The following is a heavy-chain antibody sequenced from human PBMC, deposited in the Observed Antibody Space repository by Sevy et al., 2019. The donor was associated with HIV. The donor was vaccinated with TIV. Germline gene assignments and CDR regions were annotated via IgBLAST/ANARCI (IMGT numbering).Heavy chain of an antibody. CDR3: ARDFGPGIAAAPDL. CDR1: GFTFSSYN. J-gene: IGHJ2*01. V-gene: IGHV3-21*01. CDR2: ISSSSTYI. Sequence: GGSLTLSCAASGFTFSSYNMNWVRHAPGKGLEWVSSISSSSTYIYYADSVQGRFTISRDNAKNSLFLQMNSLRAEDTAVYHCARDFGPGIAAAPDLWGRGTLVTVSS. D-gene: IGHD6-13*01.